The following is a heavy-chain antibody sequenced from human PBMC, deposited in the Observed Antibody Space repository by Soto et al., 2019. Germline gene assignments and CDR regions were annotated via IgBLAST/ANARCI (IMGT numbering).Heavy chain of an antibody. J-gene: IGHJ4*02. CDR3: ARDGSSSFYIDY. D-gene: IGHD1-26*01. Sequence: QVQLVQSGAEVKKPGSSVKVSCKASGGTFSSYAMSWVRQAPGQGLEWMGEIIPIFGTANYAQKFQGRVTITADESTSTAYMELSSLRSEDTAVYYCARDGSSSFYIDYWGQGTLVTVSS. CDR1: GGTFSSYA. V-gene: IGHV1-69*12. CDR2: IIPIFGTA.